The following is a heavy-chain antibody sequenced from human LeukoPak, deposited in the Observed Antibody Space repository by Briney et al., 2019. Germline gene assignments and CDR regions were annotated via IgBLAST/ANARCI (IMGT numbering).Heavy chain of an antibody. D-gene: IGHD3-10*01. CDR2: IYPGDSDT. V-gene: IGHV5-51*01. Sequence: GESLKISCKGSGYSFTSYWIGWVRQMPGKGLGWMGIIYPGDSDTRYSPSFQGQVTISADKSISTAYLQWSSLKASDTAMYYCARRITMVRGVKADYFDYWGQGTLVTVSS. CDR3: ARRITMVRGVKADYFDY. J-gene: IGHJ4*02. CDR1: GYSFTSYW.